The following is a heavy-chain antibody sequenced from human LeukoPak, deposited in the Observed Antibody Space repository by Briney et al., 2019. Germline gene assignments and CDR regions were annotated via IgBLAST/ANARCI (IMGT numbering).Heavy chain of an antibody. J-gene: IGHJ6*02. CDR1: EFTFSSYA. D-gene: IGHD6-6*01. CDR2: ISYDGSNK. Sequence: GRSLRLSCAASEFTFSSYAMHWVRQAPGKGLEWVAVISYDGSNKYYADSVKGRFTISRDNSKNTLYLQMNSLRAEDTAVYYCARAQGSSSSNYYYGMDVWGQGTTVTVSS. V-gene: IGHV3-30-3*01. CDR3: ARAQGSSSSNYYYGMDV.